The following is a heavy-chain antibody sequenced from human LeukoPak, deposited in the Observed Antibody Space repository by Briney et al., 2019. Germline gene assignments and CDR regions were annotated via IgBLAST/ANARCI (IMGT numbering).Heavy chain of an antibody. V-gene: IGHV1-2*02. D-gene: IGHD3-22*01. Sequence: ASVKVSCKASGYTFTGYYMHWVRQAPGQGLEWMEWINPNSGGTNYAQKFQGRVTMTRDTSISTAYMELSRLRSDDTAVYYCARGVWAYDSSGPRNYWGQGTLVTVSS. CDR2: INPNSGGT. J-gene: IGHJ4*02. CDR1: GYTFTGYY. CDR3: ARGVWAYDSSGPRNY.